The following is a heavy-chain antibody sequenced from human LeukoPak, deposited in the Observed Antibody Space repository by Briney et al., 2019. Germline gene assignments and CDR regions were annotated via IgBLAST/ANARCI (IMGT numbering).Heavy chain of an antibody. CDR1: GFTFRNYA. CDR2: ISYDGNDK. J-gene: IGHJ4*02. D-gene: IGHD3-10*01. CDR3: AKDEPGSYSPSDY. V-gene: IGHV3-30*18. Sequence: PGRSLRLSCAASGFTFRNYAMHWGRQAPGKGLEWVAFISYDGNDKYYADSVKGRFTISRDNSKNTLYLQMNSLRAEDTAVYYCAKDEPGSYSPSDYWGQGTLVTVSS.